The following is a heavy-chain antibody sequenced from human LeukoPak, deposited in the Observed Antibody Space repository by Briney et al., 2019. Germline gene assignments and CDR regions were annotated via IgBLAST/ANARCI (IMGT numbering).Heavy chain of an antibody. CDR2: ISSSSSYI. J-gene: IGHJ4*02. CDR1: GFTFSSYS. V-gene: IGHV3-21*01. D-gene: IGHD5-18*01. CDR3: ARGLLGYSYGHQLSAFDY. Sequence: GGSLRLSCAASGFTFSSYSMNWVRQAPGKGLEWVSSISSSSSYIYYADSVKGRFTISRDNAKNSLYLQMNSLRAEDTAVYYCARGLLGYSYGHQLSAFDYWGQGTLVTVSS.